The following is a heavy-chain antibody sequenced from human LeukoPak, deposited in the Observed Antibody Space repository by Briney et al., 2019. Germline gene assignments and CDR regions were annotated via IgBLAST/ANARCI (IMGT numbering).Heavy chain of an antibody. J-gene: IGHJ4*02. Sequence: SETLSLTCAVYGGSFSGYYWSWIRQPPGKGLEWIGEINHSGSTNYNPSLKSRFTISVDTSKNQFSLKLSSVTAADTAVYYCARGHGVSHFFDYWGQGTLVTVSS. CDR3: ARGHGVSHFFDY. V-gene: IGHV4-34*01. D-gene: IGHD2-8*01. CDR1: GGSFSGYY. CDR2: INHSGST.